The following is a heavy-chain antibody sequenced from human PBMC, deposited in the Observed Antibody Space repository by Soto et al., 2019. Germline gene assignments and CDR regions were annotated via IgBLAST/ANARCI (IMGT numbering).Heavy chain of an antibody. CDR2: IFYRGST. Sequence: SETLSLTCTISGGSISSYSWSWIRQPPGKGLEWIGYIFYRGSTNYNPSLKSRVTISVDTSKNQFSLKLSSVTAADTAVYYCASLVAGYSYGHFYNWGQETLLTVSS. J-gene: IGHJ4*02. CDR3: ASLVAGYSYGHFYN. D-gene: IGHD5-18*01. CDR1: GGSISSYS. V-gene: IGHV4-59*01.